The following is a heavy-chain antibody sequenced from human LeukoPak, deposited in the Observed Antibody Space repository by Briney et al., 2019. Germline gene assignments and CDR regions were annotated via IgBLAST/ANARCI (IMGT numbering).Heavy chain of an antibody. D-gene: IGHD2-2*01. CDR1: GFTFSSYA. V-gene: IGHV3-30-3*01. Sequence: GTSLRLSCAASGFTFSSYAMHWVRQAPGKGLEWVAVISSDENNKSYADSVMGRFTISRDNSKNTLYLQMNSLRAEDTAVYYCARVGSTSKNYYFYGMDVWGQGTTVTVSS. CDR3: ARVGSTSKNYYFYGMDV. CDR2: ISSDENNK. J-gene: IGHJ6*02.